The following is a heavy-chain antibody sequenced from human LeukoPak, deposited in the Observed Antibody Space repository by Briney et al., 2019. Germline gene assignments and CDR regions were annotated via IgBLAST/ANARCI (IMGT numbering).Heavy chain of an antibody. D-gene: IGHD1-26*01. J-gene: IGHJ2*01. CDR1: GFSFSTQR. Sequence: GGSLRLSCAASGFSFSTQRMHWVRQAPGKGLVWVSYINIDERITGYADSVKGRFTISRDNAKNTLYLQMNSLRAEDTAIYYCAKDRTVGASYWYFDLWGRGTLVTVSS. CDR2: INIDERIT. CDR3: AKDRTVGASYWYFDL. V-gene: IGHV3-74*01.